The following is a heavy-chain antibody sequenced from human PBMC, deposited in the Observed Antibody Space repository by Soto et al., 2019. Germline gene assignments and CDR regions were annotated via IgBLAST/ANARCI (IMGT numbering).Heavy chain of an antibody. CDR2: IYYSGST. CDR3: AREMDDSSAYYRQNWFDP. D-gene: IGHD3-22*01. V-gene: IGHV4-30-4*01. J-gene: IGHJ5*02. CDR1: GGSISSGDYY. Sequence: SETLSVTCTVSGGSISSGDYYWIWIRQAPGKGLEWIGYIYYSGSTYYNPSLKSRLTISVDTSKNQFSLKLSSVTAADTAVYYCAREMDDSSAYYRQNWFDPWGQGTLVTVS.